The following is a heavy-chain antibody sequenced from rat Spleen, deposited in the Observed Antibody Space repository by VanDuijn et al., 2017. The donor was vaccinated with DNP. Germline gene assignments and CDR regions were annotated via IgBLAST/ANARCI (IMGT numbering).Heavy chain of an antibody. CDR2: INTDGDSI. V-gene: IGHV5-58*01. J-gene: IGHJ2*01. Sequence: EVQLVETGGGLVQPGRSLKLSCVASGFTFSSYWMYWIRQAPGKGLEWLASINTDGDSIYYSDSVKGRFTISRDNAENTVYLQMNSLRSEDTATYYCARLKWERAYYFDYWGQGIMVTVSS. CDR1: GFTFSSYW. D-gene: IGHD5-1*01. CDR3: ARLKWERAYYFDY.